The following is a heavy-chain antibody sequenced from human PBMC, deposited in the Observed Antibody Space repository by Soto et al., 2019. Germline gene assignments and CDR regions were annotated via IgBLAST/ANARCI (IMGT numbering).Heavy chain of an antibody. CDR3: ARGGGYSGYDYATSDY. CDR1: GGSVSTGSYY. V-gene: IGHV4-61*01. D-gene: IGHD5-12*01. CDR2: IYYSGST. J-gene: IGHJ4*02. Sequence: PSETLSLTCTVSGGSVSTGSYYWSWIRQPPGKGLEWIGYIYYSGSTNYNPSLKSRVTISVGTSKNQFSLKLSSVTAADTAMYYCARGGGYSGYDYATSDYWGQGTLVTVSS.